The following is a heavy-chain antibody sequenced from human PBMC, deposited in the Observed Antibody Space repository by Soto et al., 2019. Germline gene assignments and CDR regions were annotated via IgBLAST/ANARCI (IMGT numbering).Heavy chain of an antibody. V-gene: IGHV4-30-2*06. CDR3: ARGGGYDSFDY. CDR2: ISHLEST. D-gene: IGHD5-12*01. Sequence: SETLSLTCTVSGASISDGGFSWSWIRQSPGKGLEWIGYISHLESTYFHPSFKSRLTMSIDRTRNQFSLKLSSVTAADMAVYYCARGGGYDSFDYWGQGVLVTVSS. J-gene: IGHJ4*02. CDR1: GASISDGGFS.